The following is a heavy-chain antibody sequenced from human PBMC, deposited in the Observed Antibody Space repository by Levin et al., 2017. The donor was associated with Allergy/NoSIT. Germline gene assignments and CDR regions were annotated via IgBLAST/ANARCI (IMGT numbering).Heavy chain of an antibody. Sequence: PGGSLRLSCAASGFTLSGSAVHWVRQASGKGLEWLGRIRSKANNYATAYAASVQGRFIISSDDSKNTPDLQMNSLETEDTAVYYCSNYDSLTGLLSWGLGTLVTVSS. CDR1: GFTLSGSA. D-gene: IGHD3-9*01. J-gene: IGHJ5*02. V-gene: IGHV3-73*01. CDR3: SNYDSLTGLLS. CDR2: IRSKANNYAT.